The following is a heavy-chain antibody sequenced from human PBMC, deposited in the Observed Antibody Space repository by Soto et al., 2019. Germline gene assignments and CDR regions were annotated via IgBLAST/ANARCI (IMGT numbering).Heavy chain of an antibody. CDR2: IYYSGST. V-gene: IGHV4-30-4*01. CDR1: GGSISSGDYY. J-gene: IGHJ4*02. D-gene: IGHD4-17*01. CDR3: ARGSLVDYGDYGGLDY. Sequence: QVQLQESGPGLVKPSQTLSLTCTVSGGSISSGDYYWSWIRQPPGKGLEWIGYIYYSGSTFYNPSLKSRVTISVDTSKNQFSLKLSSVTAADTAVYYCARGSLVDYGDYGGLDYWGQGTLVTVSS.